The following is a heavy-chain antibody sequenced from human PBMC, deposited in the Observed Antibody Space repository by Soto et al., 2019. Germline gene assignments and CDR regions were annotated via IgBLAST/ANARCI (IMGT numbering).Heavy chain of an antibody. J-gene: IGHJ4*02. D-gene: IGHD3-3*01. CDR1: GFTFSSYA. CDR3: AKSPYDFWSGSPGY. Sequence: GGSLRLSCAASGFTFSSYAMSRLRQAPGKGLEWVSAISGSGGSTYYADSVKGRFTISRDNSKNTLYLQMNSLRAEDTAVYYCAKSPYDFWSGSPGYRGQGTMVTVS. CDR2: ISGSGGST. V-gene: IGHV3-23*01.